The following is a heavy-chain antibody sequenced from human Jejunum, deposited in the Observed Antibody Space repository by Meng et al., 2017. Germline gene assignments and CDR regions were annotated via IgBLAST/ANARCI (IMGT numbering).Heavy chain of an antibody. V-gene: IGHV3-53*05. CDR1: GFSVSSYY. CDR3: VRDDGSAPYDS. CDR2: IFNNGGT. J-gene: IGHJ4*02. D-gene: IGHD3-10*01. Sequence: GESLKISCAASGFSVSSYYMSWVRQAPGKGLEWVSVIFNNGGTYYADSVKGRFTISRDNSKNTLYLQMHSLRHEDTAVYYCVRDDGSAPYDSWGQGTLVTVSS.